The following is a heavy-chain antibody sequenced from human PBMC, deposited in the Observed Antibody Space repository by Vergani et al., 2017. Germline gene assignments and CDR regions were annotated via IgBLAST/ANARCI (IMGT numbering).Heavy chain of an antibody. V-gene: IGHV3-20*04. D-gene: IGHD2/OR15-2a*01. CDR2: INWNGGTT. J-gene: IGHJ5*01. CDR3: ARARCIDTFYRSNWHDS. Sequence: EVQLVESGGRLVRPGGSLRLSCEASGFTFDDYAMSWVRQVPGKGLEWVSGINWNGGTTGYGDSVKGRFTISRDNAQNTLYLQMNSLKVEDTGVYYSARARCIDTFYRSNWHDSWGQGILVIGSA. CDR1: GFTFDDYA.